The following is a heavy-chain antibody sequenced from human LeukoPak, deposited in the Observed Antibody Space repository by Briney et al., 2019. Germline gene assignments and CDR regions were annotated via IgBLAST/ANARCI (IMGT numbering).Heavy chain of an antibody. CDR2: INPNSGGT. CDR3: AREIVPAAYHNWFDP. V-gene: IGHV1-2*02. D-gene: IGHD2-2*01. CDR1: GGTFSSYA. J-gene: IGHJ5*02. Sequence: ASVKVSCKASGGTFSSYAISWVRQAPGQGLEWMGWINPNSGGTNYAQKFQGRVTMTRDTSISTAYMELSRLRSDDTAVYYCAREIVPAAYHNWFDPWGQGTLVTVSS.